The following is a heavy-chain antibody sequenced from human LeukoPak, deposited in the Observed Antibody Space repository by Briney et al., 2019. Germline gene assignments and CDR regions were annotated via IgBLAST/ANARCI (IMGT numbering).Heavy chain of an antibody. Sequence: ASVKVSCRASGYTFTDYYMHWVRQAPGQGFEWMGWVNPNDGDTNYAQKFQGRVTMTRDTSISTAHMEVSRLRSDDTAVYYCARANFLYCSSSTCLFDYWGQGTLVTVSS. J-gene: IGHJ4*02. CDR2: VNPNDGDT. V-gene: IGHV1-2*02. CDR3: ARANFLYCSSSTCLFDY. D-gene: IGHD2-2*01. CDR1: GYTFTDYY.